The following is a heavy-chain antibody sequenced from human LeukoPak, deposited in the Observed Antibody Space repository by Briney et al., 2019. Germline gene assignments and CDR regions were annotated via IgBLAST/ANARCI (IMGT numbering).Heavy chain of an antibody. V-gene: IGHV4-39*01. D-gene: IGHD3-10*01. CDR1: GGSISSSSYY. CDR3: ARQNYGSGSYNWLDP. CDR2: IYYSGGT. J-gene: IGHJ5*02. Sequence: PSETLSLTCTVSGGSISSSSYYWGWIRQPPGKGLEWIGSIYYSGGTYYNPSLKSRVTISVDTSKNQFSLKLSSVTAADTAVYYCARQNYGSGSYNWLDPWGQGTLVTVSS.